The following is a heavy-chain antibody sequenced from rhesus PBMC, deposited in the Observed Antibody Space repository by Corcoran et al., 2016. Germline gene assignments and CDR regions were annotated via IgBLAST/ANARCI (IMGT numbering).Heavy chain of an antibody. CDR1: GGSISSNY. Sequence: QLQLQESGPGLVKPSETLSLTCAVSGGSISSNYWSWIRQPPGKGLEWVGRISGRGGTTNNNPSLKSRVTISTDTSKNQFFLRLSFVTAADTAVYYCARDRSSSYEAAFDFWGQGLRVIVSS. V-gene: IGHV4-173*01. CDR2: ISGRGGTT. CDR3: ARDRSSSYEAAFDF. D-gene: IGHD6-43*01. J-gene: IGHJ3*01.